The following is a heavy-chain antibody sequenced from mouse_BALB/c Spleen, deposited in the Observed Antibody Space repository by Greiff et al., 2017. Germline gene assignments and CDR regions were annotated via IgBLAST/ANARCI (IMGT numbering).Heavy chain of an antibody. V-gene: IGHV5-6-5*01. CDR1: GFTFSSYA. D-gene: IGHD1-1*01. J-gene: IGHJ4*01. Sequence: EVQLVESGGGLVKPGGSLKLSCAASGFTFSSYAMSWVRQTPEKRLEWVASISSGGSTYYPDSVKGRFTISRDNARNILYLQMSSLRSEDTAMYYCARGGYGSSTSMDYWGQGTSVTVSS. CDR3: ARGGYGSSTSMDY. CDR2: ISSGGST.